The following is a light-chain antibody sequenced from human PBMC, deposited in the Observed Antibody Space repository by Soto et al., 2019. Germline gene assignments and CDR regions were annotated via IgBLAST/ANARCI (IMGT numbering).Light chain of an antibody. CDR1: QSVRTY. CDR2: GAS. V-gene: IGKV3-15*01. Sequence: EIVLTQSPVTLSLSPGERATLSCRASQSVRTYLAWYQVKPGQAPRLLIYGASTRATGIPARFSGSGSGTEFTLTISSLQSEDFAVYYCQQYNNWPPWTFGQGTKVEIK. CDR3: QQYNNWPPWT. J-gene: IGKJ1*01.